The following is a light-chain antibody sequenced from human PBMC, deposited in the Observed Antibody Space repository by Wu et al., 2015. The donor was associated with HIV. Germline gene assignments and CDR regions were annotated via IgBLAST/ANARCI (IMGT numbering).Light chain of an antibody. CDR2: DAS. CDR1: QSVSTNE. V-gene: IGKV3-20*01. CDR3: QHYGSSPWT. Sequence: EIVLTQSPGTLSLSPGERATLSCRASQSVSTNELAWFQQKPGQSPRLHIYDASSRAAGLPDRFSGSGSGTDFTLTISRLEPEDFAVYYCQHYGSSPWTFGQGTKVEIK. J-gene: IGKJ1*01.